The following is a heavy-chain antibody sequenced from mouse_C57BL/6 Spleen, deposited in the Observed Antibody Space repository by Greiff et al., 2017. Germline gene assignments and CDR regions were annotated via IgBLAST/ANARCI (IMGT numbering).Heavy chain of an antibody. D-gene: IGHD1-1*01. CDR3: ARGPDYYQVYFDD. J-gene: IGHJ2*01. CDR2: IDPSDSYT. V-gene: IGHV1-69*01. Sequence: QVQLQQPGAELVMPGASVKLSCKASGYTFTSYWMHWVKQRPGQGLEWIGEIDPSDSYTNYNQKFKGKSTLTVDKSSSTSYMQLSSLTSEDSAVYYCARGPDYYQVYFDDWGQGTTRTVSS. CDR1: GYTFTSYW.